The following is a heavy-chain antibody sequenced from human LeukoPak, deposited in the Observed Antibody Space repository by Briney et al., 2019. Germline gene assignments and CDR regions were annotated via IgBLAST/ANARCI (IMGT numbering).Heavy chain of an antibody. Sequence: GGSLRLSCAVSGFTFRTYWMHWVRQVPGEGLVWVSRINEDGSSTNYADSVKGRFSISRDNAENTLYLQMNRLRAEDTAVYYCGRDLGGRLGYWGQGTLVTVSS. CDR2: INEDGSST. CDR3: GRDLGGRLGY. V-gene: IGHV3-74*01. J-gene: IGHJ4*02. D-gene: IGHD1-26*01. CDR1: GFTFRTYW.